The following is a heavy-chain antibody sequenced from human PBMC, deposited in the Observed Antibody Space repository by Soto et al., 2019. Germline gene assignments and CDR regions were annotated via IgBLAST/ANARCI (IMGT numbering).Heavy chain of an antibody. CDR2: IYYSGST. Sequence: LETLSLTCTVSGGSISSYYWSWIRQLPGKGLEWIGYIYYSGSTNYNPSLKSRVTISVDTSKNQFSLKLSSVTAADTAVYYCARVPPFYGDYDGNWFDPWGQGTLVTVSS. D-gene: IGHD4-17*01. V-gene: IGHV4-59*01. J-gene: IGHJ5*02. CDR1: GGSISSYY. CDR3: ARVPPFYGDYDGNWFDP.